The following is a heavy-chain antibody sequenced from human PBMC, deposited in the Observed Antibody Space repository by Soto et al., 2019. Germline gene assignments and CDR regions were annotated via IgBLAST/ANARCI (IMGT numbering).Heavy chain of an antibody. CDR2: ISYDGSNK. CDR3: AKDTYYYDSSGFYIFDY. V-gene: IGHV3-30*18. Sequence: PGGSLILSCAASGFTFISYGIHWVRQAPGKALEWVAGISYDGSNKYYADSVKGRFTISRDNSQNTLYLQMNSLRAEDAAVYYCAKDTYYYDSSGFYIFDYWGQGTLVTVSS. J-gene: IGHJ4*02. D-gene: IGHD3-22*01. CDR1: GFTFISYG.